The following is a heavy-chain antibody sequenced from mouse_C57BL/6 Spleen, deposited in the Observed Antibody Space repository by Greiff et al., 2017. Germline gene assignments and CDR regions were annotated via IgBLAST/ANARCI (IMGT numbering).Heavy chain of an antibody. V-gene: IGHV1-66*01. D-gene: IGHD3-2*02. CDR1: GYSFTSYY. J-gene: IGHJ4*01. CDR3: SRQLRLSYDAMDY. CDR2: IYPGSGNT. Sequence: VQLQQSGPELVKPGASVKISCKASGYSFTSYYIHWVKQRPGQGLEWIGWIYPGSGNTKYNEKFKGKATLTADTSSSTAYMQLSSLTSEDSAVYYCSRQLRLSYDAMDYWGQGTSVTVSS.